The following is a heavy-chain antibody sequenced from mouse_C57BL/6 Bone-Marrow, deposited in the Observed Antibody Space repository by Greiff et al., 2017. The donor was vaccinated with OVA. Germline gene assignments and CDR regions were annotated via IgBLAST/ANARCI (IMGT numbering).Heavy chain of an antibody. V-gene: IGHV1-69*01. CDR1: GYTFTSYW. D-gene: IGHD2-3*01. Sequence: VQLQQPGAELVMPGASVKLSCKASGYTFTSYWMHWVKQRPGQGLEWIGEIDPSDSYTNYNRKFKGKSTLTVDKSSSTAYMQLSSLTSEDSAVYYCARRGWGYYAMDYWGKGTSVTVSS. CDR2: IDPSDSYT. J-gene: IGHJ4*01. CDR3: ARRGWGYYAMDY.